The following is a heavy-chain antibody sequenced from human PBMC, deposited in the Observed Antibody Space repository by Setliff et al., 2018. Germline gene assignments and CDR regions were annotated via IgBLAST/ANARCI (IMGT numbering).Heavy chain of an antibody. V-gene: IGHV1-18*01. CDR2: ISVYNGDT. Sequence: ASVKVSCKASGYTFRNYAFAWGRQAPGQGLEWVGWISVYNGDTNYAQKFQGRVTLTTDTSTSTASMELRSLTSDDSAFYYCARAPSVELVTIRTNSWFTYWGQGTLVTVSS. CDR1: GYTFRNYA. J-gene: IGHJ4*01. CDR3: ARAPSVELVTIRTNSWFTY. D-gene: IGHD5-18*01.